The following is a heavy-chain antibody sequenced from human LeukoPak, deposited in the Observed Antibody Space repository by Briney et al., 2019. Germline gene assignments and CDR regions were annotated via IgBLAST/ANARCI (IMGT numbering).Heavy chain of an antibody. Sequence: TGGSLRLSCAGSGFIFNNYAMHWVRQPPGKGLEWVSGISWNSGSIDYADSVKGRFTISRDTSKNTLLLQMNSLRAEDTAVYLCVRERFGAIVENWGQGALVIVSS. CDR1: GFIFNNYA. CDR3: VRERFGAIVEN. CDR2: ISWNSGSI. D-gene: IGHD3-10*01. J-gene: IGHJ4*02. V-gene: IGHV3-9*01.